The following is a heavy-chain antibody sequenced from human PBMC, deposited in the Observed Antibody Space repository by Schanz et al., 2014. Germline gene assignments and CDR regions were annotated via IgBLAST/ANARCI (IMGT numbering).Heavy chain of an antibody. V-gene: IGHV1-18*01. Sequence: QVQLVQSGAEVKKPGASVKVSCKASGYTFISYGIKWVRQAPGQGLEWMGWFSAYNGHTDYAQKFQSRVTITRDTATSTAYMELTSLRSEDTAVYFCARDLAVDTGYVVHYYYDGMDVWGQGTTVTVSS. D-gene: IGHD5-12*01. CDR3: ARDLAVDTGYVVHYYYDGMDV. CDR1: GYTFISYG. J-gene: IGHJ6*02. CDR2: FSAYNGHT.